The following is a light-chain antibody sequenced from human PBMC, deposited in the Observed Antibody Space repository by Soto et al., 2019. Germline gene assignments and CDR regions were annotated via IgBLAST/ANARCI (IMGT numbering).Light chain of an antibody. J-gene: IGLJ1*01. V-gene: IGLV2-11*01. Sequence: QSALTQPRSVSGSPGQSVTISCTGTSSDVGAYDYVSWYQHHPGKAPKVTIYDVSKRPSGVPDRFSGSKSGNTASLTISGLQAEDEADYYCSSFVGPYTYVFGTGTK. CDR2: DVS. CDR1: SSDVGAYDY. CDR3: SSFVGPYTYV.